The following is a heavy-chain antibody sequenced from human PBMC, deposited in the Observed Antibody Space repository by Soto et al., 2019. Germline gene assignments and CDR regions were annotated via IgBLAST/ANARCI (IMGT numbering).Heavy chain of an antibody. D-gene: IGHD3-10*01. Sequence: LSLTCTVSAGSVSSSSYYWGWIRQPPGKGLEWIGSIYNSGSTYYNPSLKSRVTISVDTSKNQFSLRLTSVTAADTAVYYCARAGFGELLRYFDYWGQGTLVTAPQ. CDR1: AGSVSSSSYY. CDR3: ARAGFGELLRYFDY. J-gene: IGHJ4*02. V-gene: IGHV4-39*01. CDR2: IYNSGST.